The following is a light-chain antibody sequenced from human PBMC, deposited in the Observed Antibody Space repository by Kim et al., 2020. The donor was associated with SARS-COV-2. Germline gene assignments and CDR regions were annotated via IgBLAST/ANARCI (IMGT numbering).Light chain of an antibody. J-gene: IGKJ1*01. CDR1: QFISHY. V-gene: IGKV1-27*01. CDR3: QKYDGAPWT. Sequence: ASVGDRVTITCWTSQFISHYLAWSQQKPGKVPQLLIYDASTLQPGVPSRFSGTASGTEFTLTINSLQPEDVATYYCQKYDGAPWTFGQGTKVDIK. CDR2: DAS.